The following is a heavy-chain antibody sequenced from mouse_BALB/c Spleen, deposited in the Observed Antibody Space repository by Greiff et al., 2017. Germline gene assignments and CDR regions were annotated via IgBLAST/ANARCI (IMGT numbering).Heavy chain of an antibody. V-gene: IGHV5-17*02. CDR3: AIEDYYGSSYGFAY. J-gene: IGHJ3*01. CDR1: GFTFSSFG. CDR2: ISSGSSTI. Sequence: EVKLVESGGGLVQPGGSRKLSCAASGFTFSSFGMHWVRQAPEKGLECVAYISSGSSTIYYADTVKGRFTISRDNPKNTLFLQMTSLRSEDTAMYYCAIEDYYGSSYGFAYWGQGTLVTVSA. D-gene: IGHD1-1*01.